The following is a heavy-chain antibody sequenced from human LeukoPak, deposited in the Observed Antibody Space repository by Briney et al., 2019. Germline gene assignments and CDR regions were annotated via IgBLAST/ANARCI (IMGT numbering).Heavy chain of an antibody. CDR1: GGSISSYY. V-gene: IGHV4-59*01. J-gene: IGHJ4*02. Sequence: SETLSLTCTVSGGSISSYYWSWIRQPPGEGLEWIGYIYYSGSTNYNPSLKSRVTISVDTSKNQFSLKLTSVTAADTAVYYCARDGDSGWLDYWGQGALVTVSS. CDR3: ARDGDSGWLDY. CDR2: IYYSGST. D-gene: IGHD6-19*01.